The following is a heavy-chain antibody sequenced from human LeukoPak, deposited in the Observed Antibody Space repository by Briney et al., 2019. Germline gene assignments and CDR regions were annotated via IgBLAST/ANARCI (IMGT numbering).Heavy chain of an antibody. CDR2: ISSSISYI. Sequence: GGSLRLSCAASGFTFSSYSMNWVRQPPGKGLEWVSSISSSISYIYYADSVKGRFTISRDNAKNSLYLQMNSLRAEDTAVYYCARARITMVRGVMNYYGMDVWGQGTTVTVSS. CDR1: GFTFSSYS. CDR3: ARARITMVRGVMNYYGMDV. D-gene: IGHD3-10*01. J-gene: IGHJ6*02. V-gene: IGHV3-21*01.